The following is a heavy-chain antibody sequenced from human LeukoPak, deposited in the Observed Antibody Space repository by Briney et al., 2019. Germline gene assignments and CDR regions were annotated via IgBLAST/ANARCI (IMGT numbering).Heavy chain of an antibody. CDR1: GFDFTKYA. V-gene: IGHV3-23*01. CDR2: INGGGER. J-gene: IGHJ4*02. CDR3: AKANWLSNADAVW. D-gene: IGHD1-1*01. Sequence: GGSLRLSCAASGFDFTKYAMSWVRRAPARGLEWVSSINGGGERFYADSVKGRFTLSRDDSRNTVYLQLNNLRVEDTAVYYCAKANWLSNADAVWWGQGTPVTVSS.